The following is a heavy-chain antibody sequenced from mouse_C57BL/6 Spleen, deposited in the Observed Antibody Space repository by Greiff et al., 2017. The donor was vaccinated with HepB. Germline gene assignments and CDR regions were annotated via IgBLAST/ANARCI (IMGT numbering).Heavy chain of an antibody. D-gene: IGHD1-1*01. CDR1: GFTFSSYA. J-gene: IGHJ1*03. CDR3: ARSSSYGYFDV. CDR2: ISDGGSYT. V-gene: IGHV5-4*01. Sequence: EVHLVESGGGLVKPGGSLKLSCAASGFTFSSYAMSWVRQTPEKRLEWVATISDGGSYTYYPDNVKGRFTISRDNAKNNLYLQMSHLKSEDTAMYYCARSSSYGYFDVWGTGTTVTVSS.